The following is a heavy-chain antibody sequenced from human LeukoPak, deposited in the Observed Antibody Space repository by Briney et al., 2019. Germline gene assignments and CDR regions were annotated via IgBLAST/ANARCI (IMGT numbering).Heavy chain of an antibody. V-gene: IGHV3-7*01. CDR2: IKQDGSET. CDR1: GFTFSTFW. J-gene: IGHJ4*02. D-gene: IGHD3-16*01. CDR3: ARDKIMGASLFDY. Sequence: PGGSLRLPCAASGFTFSTFWMSWVRQAPGKGLEWVANIKQDGSETYHVDSVKGRFTVSRDNAKNSLYLQMNSLRIEDTAVYYCARDKIMGASLFDYWGQGSLVTVSS.